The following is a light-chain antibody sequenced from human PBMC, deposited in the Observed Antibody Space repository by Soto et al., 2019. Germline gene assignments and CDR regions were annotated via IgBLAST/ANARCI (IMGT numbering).Light chain of an antibody. Sequence: LTQPRSVSGSPGQSVTISCTGTSSDIGGYYYVSWYQQHPGKAPKLMVYDVTKRPSGVPDRFSGSKSGNTASLTITGLQAEDEADYYCCSYTGSYTFVFGGGTKVTVL. CDR3: CSYTGSYTFV. V-gene: IGLV2-11*01. J-gene: IGLJ2*01. CDR1: SSDIGGYYY. CDR2: DVT.